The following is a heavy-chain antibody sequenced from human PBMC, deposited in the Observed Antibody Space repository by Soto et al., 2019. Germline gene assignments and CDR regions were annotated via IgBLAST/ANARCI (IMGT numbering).Heavy chain of an antibody. V-gene: IGHV4-31*03. Sequence: QVQLQESGPGLVKPSQTLSLTCTVSGGSISSGGYYWSWIRQHPGKGLEWIGYIYYSGSTYYNPSLKCRVTIPVDTSKNHFSLKLSSVTAADTAVYYCARGAHCSSTSCYRGGNWFDPWGQGTLVTVSS. CDR1: GGSISSGGYY. CDR3: ARGAHCSSTSCYRGGNWFDP. D-gene: IGHD2-2*02. CDR2: IYYSGST. J-gene: IGHJ5*02.